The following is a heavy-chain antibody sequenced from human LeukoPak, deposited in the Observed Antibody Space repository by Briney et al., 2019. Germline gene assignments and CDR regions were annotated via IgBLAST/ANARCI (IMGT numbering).Heavy chain of an antibody. CDR2: MSYDGSNK. CDR1: GFIFSNYG. Sequence: QTGRSLRLSCAASGFIFSNYGMHWVRQAPGKGLEWVAVMSYDGSNKYYADSVKGRFTISRDNSRNTLYLQMDSLRGEDTAVYFCAKDGTSSWYGEFDYWGRGALVSVSS. J-gene: IGHJ4*02. CDR3: AKDGTSSWYGEFDY. D-gene: IGHD6-13*01. V-gene: IGHV3-30*18.